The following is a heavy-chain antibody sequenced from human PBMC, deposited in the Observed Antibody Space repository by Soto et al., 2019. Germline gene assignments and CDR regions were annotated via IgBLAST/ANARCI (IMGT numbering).Heavy chain of an antibody. CDR1: GGSISSYH. Sequence: SETLSLTCTVSGGSISSYHWSWIRQSPGKGLEWIGCFYYSGSTYYNPSLRSRVTISGDTSRKQISLRLSSVTAADTAVYYCARISVASRYMDVWGKGTTVTVSS. CDR3: ARISVASRYMDV. J-gene: IGHJ6*03. D-gene: IGHD5-12*01. V-gene: IGHV4-59*08. CDR2: FYYSGST.